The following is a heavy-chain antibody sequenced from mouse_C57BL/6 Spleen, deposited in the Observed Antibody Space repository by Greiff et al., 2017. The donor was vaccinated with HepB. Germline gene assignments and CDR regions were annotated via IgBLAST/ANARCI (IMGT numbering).Heavy chain of an antibody. CDR3: ARNEEYYAMDY. CDR1: GFSLTSYA. CDR2: IWTGGGT. Sequence: SLPFLFSPSHILSITCTVSGFSLTSYAISWVRQPPGKGLEWLGVIWTGGGTNYNSALKSRLSISKDNSKSQVFLKMNSLQTDDTARYYCARNEEYYAMDYWGQGTSVTVSS. V-gene: IGHV2-9-1*01. J-gene: IGHJ4*01.